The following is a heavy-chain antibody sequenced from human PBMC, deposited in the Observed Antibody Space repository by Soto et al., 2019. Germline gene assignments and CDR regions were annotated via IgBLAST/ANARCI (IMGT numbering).Heavy chain of an antibody. D-gene: IGHD6-6*01. V-gene: IGHV4-39*01. CDR3: ARQEYSSSWGYYYDRDV. Sequence: QLQLQESGPGLVKPSETLSLTCTVSGGSISSSSYYWGWIRQPPGKGLEWIGSIYYSGSTYYNPSLQSRVAISVDTSKNQFSQKLSSVTAADTAVYYCARQEYSSSWGYYYDRDVWGKGTTVTVSS. CDR2: IYYSGST. J-gene: IGHJ6*03. CDR1: GGSISSSSYY.